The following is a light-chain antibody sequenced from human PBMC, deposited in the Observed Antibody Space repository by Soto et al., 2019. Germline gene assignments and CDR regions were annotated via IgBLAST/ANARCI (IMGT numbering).Light chain of an antibody. Sequence: QSALTQPPSVSGAPGQKITISCTGSSSNIGAGHDVHWYQQRPGTAPKLLIYGNTNRPSGVPDRFTASKSGTSASLAITGLQAEDEADYYCQSYDTSLSGWVFGGGTKLTVL. CDR3: QSYDTSLSGWV. CDR1: SSNIGAGHD. CDR2: GNT. V-gene: IGLV1-40*01. J-gene: IGLJ3*02.